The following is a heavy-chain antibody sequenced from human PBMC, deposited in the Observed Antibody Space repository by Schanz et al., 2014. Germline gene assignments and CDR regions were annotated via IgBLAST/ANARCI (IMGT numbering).Heavy chain of an antibody. Sequence: EVQLLESGGALEQPGGSLRLSCAASGITFSDYAMSWVRQAPGKGLEWVSTIASGGSHTFYADSVTGRFTISGDNSKNTLFLQMNSLRVEDTAIYYCARDGAGRAPDAFDIWGQGTMVTVSS. V-gene: IGHV3-23*01. D-gene: IGHD1-26*01. CDR1: GITFSDYA. CDR3: ARDGAGRAPDAFDI. J-gene: IGHJ3*02. CDR2: IASGGSHT.